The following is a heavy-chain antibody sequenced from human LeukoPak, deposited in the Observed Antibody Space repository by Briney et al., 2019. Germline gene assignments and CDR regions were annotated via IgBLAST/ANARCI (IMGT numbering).Heavy chain of an antibody. CDR3: AREIAAAGRYFDY. CDR1: GGSISSGGYY. CDR2: IYHSGST. D-gene: IGHD6-13*01. Sequence: SETLSLTCTVSGGSISSGGYYWSWIRQPPGKGLEWIGYIYHSGSTYYNPSLKSRVTISVDRSKNQFSLKLSSVTAADTAVYYCAREIAAAGRYFDYWGQGTLVTVSS. J-gene: IGHJ4*02. V-gene: IGHV4-30-2*01.